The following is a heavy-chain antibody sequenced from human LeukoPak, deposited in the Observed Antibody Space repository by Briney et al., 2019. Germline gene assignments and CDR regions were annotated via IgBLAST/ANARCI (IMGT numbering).Heavy chain of an antibody. CDR2: IKSDGST. J-gene: IGHJ3*02. CDR3: ARVYYDILTGGAFDI. CDR1: GFTFSSYW. Sequence: GGSLRLSCAASGFTFSSYWMHWVRQTPGKGLMWVARIKSDGSTIYADSVQGRFTISRDNAKNSLYLQMNSLRAEDTAVYYCARVYYDILTGGAFDIWGQGTMVTVSS. D-gene: IGHD3-9*01. V-gene: IGHV3-74*01.